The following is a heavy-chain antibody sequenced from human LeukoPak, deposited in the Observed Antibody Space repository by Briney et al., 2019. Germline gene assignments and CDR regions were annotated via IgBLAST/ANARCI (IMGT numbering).Heavy chain of an antibody. D-gene: IGHD2-2*01. J-gene: IGHJ3*02. CDR2: IYSGGST. CDR1: GFTVSSNY. CDR3: AKVVGDIVVVPAGAFDI. V-gene: IGHV3-66*01. Sequence: GGSLRLSCAASGFTVSSNYMSWVRQAPGKGLEWVSVIYSGGSTYYADSVKGRFTISRDNSKNMVYLQMISMRAEDTAVYYCAKVVGDIVVVPAGAFDIWGRGTMVTVSS.